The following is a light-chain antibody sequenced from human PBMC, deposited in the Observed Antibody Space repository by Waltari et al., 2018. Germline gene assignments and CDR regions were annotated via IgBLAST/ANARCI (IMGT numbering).Light chain of an antibody. CDR3: CSYAGSYNYV. J-gene: IGLJ1*01. CDR2: EVT. Sequence: QAALTQPRSVSGSPGQSVTIPCSGTRSDIGPYHFVSWYQQHPNTAPKLMIFEVTKRPSGVSDRFSGSKSGNTASLTISGLQADDEADYYCCSYAGSYNYVFGGGTRLTVL. V-gene: IGLV2-11*01. CDR1: RSDIGPYHF.